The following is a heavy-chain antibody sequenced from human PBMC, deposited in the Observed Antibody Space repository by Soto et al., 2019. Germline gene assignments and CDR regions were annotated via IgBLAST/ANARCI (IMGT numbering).Heavy chain of an antibody. J-gene: IGHJ5*02. CDR1: GYTFTSYA. V-gene: IGHV1-3*01. CDR2: INACNGNT. D-gene: IGHD4-17*01. Sequence: QVQLVQAGAEVKKPGASVKVSCKASGYTFTSYAMHWVRQAPGQRLEWMGWINACNGNTKYSQKVQGRVTITRAPSASTAYMELSSLRSEDTAVYYCASGRLVMTTVYARFDPWGQGTLVTVSS. CDR3: ASGRLVMTTVYARFDP.